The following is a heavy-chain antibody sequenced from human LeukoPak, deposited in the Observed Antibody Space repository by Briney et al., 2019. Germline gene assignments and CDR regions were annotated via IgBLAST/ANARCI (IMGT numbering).Heavy chain of an antibody. CDR3: ARELLNFNPAGY. J-gene: IGHJ4*02. Sequence: PSETLSLTCTVSGDSISSGSHWGWLRQSPGKGLEWIGCISHSGTTYYNPSLKSRVTISVDTSKKQFSLNLHSVTAADTAVYYCARELLNFNPAGYWGQGTLVTVCS. V-gene: IGHV4-38-2*02. CDR1: GDSISSGSH. D-gene: IGHD3-9*01. CDR2: ISHSGTT.